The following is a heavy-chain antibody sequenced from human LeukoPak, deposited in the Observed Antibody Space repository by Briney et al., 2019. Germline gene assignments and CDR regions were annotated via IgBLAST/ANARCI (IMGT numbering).Heavy chain of an antibody. J-gene: IGHJ4*02. CDR3: ARDLLSGFVPCAY. V-gene: IGHV3-74*01. CDR1: GLTFSSYW. D-gene: IGHD2/OR15-2a*01. Sequence: GGSLRLSCAASGLTFSSYWMHWVRQTPGKGLEWLSRIDGDGTTTNYADSVKGRFTISRDNAKNTLYLQMTSLRAEDAAVYYCARDLLSGFVPCAYWGQGTLVTVSS. CDR2: IDGDGTTT.